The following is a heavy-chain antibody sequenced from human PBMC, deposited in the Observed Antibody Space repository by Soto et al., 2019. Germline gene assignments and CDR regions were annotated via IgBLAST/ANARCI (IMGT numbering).Heavy chain of an antibody. CDR1: GFTFSSYS. CDR3: ARDRGSSKPFDY. D-gene: IGHD6-6*01. J-gene: IGHJ4*02. Sequence: EVQLVESGGGLVKPGGSLRLSCAASGFTFSSYSMNWVRQAPGKGLEWVSSISSSSSYIYYADSVKGRFTISRDNAKNSLYLQINSLRAEDTAVYYCARDRGSSKPFDYWGQGTLVTVSS. CDR2: ISSSSSYI. V-gene: IGHV3-21*01.